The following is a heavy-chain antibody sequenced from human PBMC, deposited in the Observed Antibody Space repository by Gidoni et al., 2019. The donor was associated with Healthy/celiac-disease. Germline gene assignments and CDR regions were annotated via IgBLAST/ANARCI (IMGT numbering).Heavy chain of an antibody. V-gene: IGHV3-49*03. J-gene: IGHJ3*02. CDR2: MRSKADGGTT. Sequence: EVHLVESGGGLVPPGRSLRLSCPASGFTFGGLAMSWFRQAPGKGVEWVGFMRSKADGGTTEYAASVKGRFTISRDDSKSIAYLQMNSLKTEDTAVYYCTRDSYYDSSIGDAFDIWGQGTMVTVSS. D-gene: IGHD3-22*01. CDR1: GFTFGGLA. CDR3: TRDSYYDSSIGDAFDI.